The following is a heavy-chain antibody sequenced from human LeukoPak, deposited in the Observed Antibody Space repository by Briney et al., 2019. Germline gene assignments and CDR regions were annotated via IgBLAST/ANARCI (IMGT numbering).Heavy chain of an antibody. J-gene: IGHJ5*02. CDR1: NGSFSGLY. D-gene: IGHD3-9*01. CDR2: INHRGTT. V-gene: IGHV4-34*01. CDR3: ARGNYDVLTYTGGTNWIDP. Sequence: SETLSLTCGVSNGSFSGLYWNWIRQPPGTGLEWIGEINHRGTTNYNPSLRGRVTISVDTSKKQFSLKLTSVTAADTAIYCCARGNYDVLTYTGGTNWIDPWGQGTLVTVSS.